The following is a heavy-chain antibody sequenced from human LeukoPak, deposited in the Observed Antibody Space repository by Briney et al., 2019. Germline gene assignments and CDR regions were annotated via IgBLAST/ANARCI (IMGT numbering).Heavy chain of an antibody. V-gene: IGHV3-30*02. CDR2: IRYDGGNK. D-gene: IGHD3-3*01. CDR1: GFTFSSYG. CDR3: ARGLSTIFGVVSPGGDY. Sequence: GGSLRLSCAASGFTFSSYGMHWVRQAPGKGLEWVAFIRYDGGNKYYADSVKGRFTISRDNSKNTLYLQINRLRAEDTAMYYCARGLSTIFGVVSPGGDYWGQGTLVTVSS. J-gene: IGHJ4*02.